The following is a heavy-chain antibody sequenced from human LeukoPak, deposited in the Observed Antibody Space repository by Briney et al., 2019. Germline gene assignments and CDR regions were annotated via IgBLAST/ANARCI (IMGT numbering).Heavy chain of an antibody. CDR3: VTAAAGTPVGLRAVNGLSYFDY. CDR1: GYSFTSYW. V-gene: IGHV1-3*01. CDR2: INAGNGNT. J-gene: IGHJ4*02. D-gene: IGHD6-13*01. Sequence: GESLKISCKGSGYSFTSYWIGWVRQAPGQRLEWMGWINAGNGNTKYSQKFQGRVTITRDTSASTAYMELSSLRSEDTAVYYCVTAAAGTPVGLRAVNGLSYFDYWGQGTLVTVSS.